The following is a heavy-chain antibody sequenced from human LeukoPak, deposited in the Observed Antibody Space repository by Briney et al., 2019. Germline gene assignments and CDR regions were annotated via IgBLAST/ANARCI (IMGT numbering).Heavy chain of an antibody. CDR2: IYSSGGT. CDR3: ARAVGFYGSGSYYNLYWYFDN. V-gene: IGHV4-61*02. J-gene: IGHJ4*02. CDR1: GGSISRGSYY. D-gene: IGHD3-10*01. Sequence: SHTLSLTCTVSGGSISRGSYYWRWLRQPAGRGLEWIGRIYSSGGTNYKPSLKSRVSLSVDTSKNQFSLKLSSVTAADTAVYYCARAVGFYGSGSYYNLYWYFDNWGQGTLVTVSS.